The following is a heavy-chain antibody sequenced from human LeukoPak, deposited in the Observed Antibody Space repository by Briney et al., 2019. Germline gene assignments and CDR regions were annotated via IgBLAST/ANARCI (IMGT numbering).Heavy chain of an antibody. CDR2: IIPIFGTA. Sequence: SVKVSCEASGGTFSSYAISWVRQAPGQGLEWMGGIIPIFGTANYAQKFQGRVTITADESTSTAYMELSSLRSEDTAVYYCARVLGKFSPPHYYYYMDVWGKGTTVTVSS. D-gene: IGHD3-16*01. CDR1: GGTFSSYA. CDR3: ARVLGKFSPPHYYYYMDV. V-gene: IGHV1-69*13. J-gene: IGHJ6*03.